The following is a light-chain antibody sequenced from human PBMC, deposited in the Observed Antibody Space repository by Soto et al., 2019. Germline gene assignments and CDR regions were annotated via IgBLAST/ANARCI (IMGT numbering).Light chain of an antibody. CDR1: ESVTSS. CDR2: AAS. Sequence: EIVMTQSPATLSVSPGARATLSCRASESVTSSLAWYQQKPGQPPRLLIYAASTRATDVPARFSGGGSETEFTLTISSLQAEDCVVYFGQQYYIWPLWTFSQGSRVYIK. V-gene: IGKV3-15*01. J-gene: IGKJ1*01. CDR3: QQYYIWPLWT.